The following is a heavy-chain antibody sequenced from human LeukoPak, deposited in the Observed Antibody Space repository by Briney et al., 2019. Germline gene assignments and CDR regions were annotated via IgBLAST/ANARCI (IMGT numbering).Heavy chain of an antibody. D-gene: IGHD1-14*01. CDR2: ITWDGDRT. Sequence: GGSLRLSCAASGFTFNDYSMHWVRQAPGKGLEWVSLITWDGDRTYYADSVKGRFTISRDNSKNSLYLQMDSLRTEDTAFYYCAKGPRRCTGSNAFDICGQGTMVTVSS. J-gene: IGHJ3*02. V-gene: IGHV3-43*01. CDR3: AKGPRRCTGSNAFDI. CDR1: GFTFNDYS.